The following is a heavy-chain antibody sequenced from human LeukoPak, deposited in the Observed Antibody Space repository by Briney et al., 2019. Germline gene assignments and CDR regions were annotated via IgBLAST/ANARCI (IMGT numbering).Heavy chain of an antibody. CDR2: IYTSGST. Sequence: SSETLSLTCTVSGGSISSYYWSWIRQPAGKGLEWIGRIYTSGSTNYNPSLKSRVTMSVDTSKNQFSLKLSPVTAADTAVYYCARGGVLWFGERYYYMDVWGKGTTVTVSS. CDR3: ARGGVLWFGERYYYMDV. V-gene: IGHV4-4*07. D-gene: IGHD3-10*01. CDR1: GGSISSYY. J-gene: IGHJ6*03.